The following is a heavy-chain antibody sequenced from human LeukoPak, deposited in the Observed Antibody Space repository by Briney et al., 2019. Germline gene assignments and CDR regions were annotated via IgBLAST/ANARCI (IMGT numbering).Heavy chain of an antibody. CDR2: IKQDGSEK. D-gene: IGHD5-12*01. CDR3: AREDHSGYDKHFDY. CDR1: GFTFSSYW. J-gene: IGHJ4*02. Sequence: GSLRLSCAASGFTFSSYWMSWVRQAPGKGLEWVANIKQDGSEKFYVDSVKGRFTISRDNAKNSPYLQMNSLRAEDTAVYYCAREDHSGYDKHFDYWGQGTLVTVSS. V-gene: IGHV3-7*01.